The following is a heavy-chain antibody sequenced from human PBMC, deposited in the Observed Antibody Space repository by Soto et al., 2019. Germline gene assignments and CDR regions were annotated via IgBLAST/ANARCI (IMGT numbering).Heavy chain of an antibody. Sequence: PGESLKISCKGSGYRFPTYWIGWVRQTPGKGLEWMGIIHPGDSDTRYSPSFQGQVTISADKSISTAYLQWSSLKASDTAMYYCARRGYSGYELYGMDVWGQGTTVTVSS. CDR2: IHPGDSDT. J-gene: IGHJ6*02. V-gene: IGHV5-51*01. CDR1: GYRFPTYW. D-gene: IGHD5-12*01. CDR3: ARRGYSGYELYGMDV.